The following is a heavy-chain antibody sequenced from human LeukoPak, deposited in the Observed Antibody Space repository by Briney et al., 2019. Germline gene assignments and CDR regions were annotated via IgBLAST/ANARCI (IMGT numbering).Heavy chain of an antibody. J-gene: IGHJ4*02. CDR2: IYYSGST. D-gene: IGHD5-18*01. CDR1: GGSISSYY. V-gene: IGHV4-59*01. CDR3: ARETAMVLFDY. Sequence: SETLSLTCTVSGGSISSYYWSWIRQPPGKGLEWIGYIYYSGSTNYNPSLKSRVTISVDTSKNQFSLKLSSVTTADTAVYYCARETAMVLFDYWGQGTLVTVSS.